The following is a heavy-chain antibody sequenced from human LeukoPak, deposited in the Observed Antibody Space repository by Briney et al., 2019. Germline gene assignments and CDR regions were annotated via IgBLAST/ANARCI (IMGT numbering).Heavy chain of an antibody. CDR3: ARSGAIRGSGWYYFDY. CDR2: ISSSSSYI. D-gene: IGHD6-19*01. Sequence: GGSLRLSCAASGFTFSSYSMNWVRQAPGKGLEWVSSISSSSSYIYYADSVKGRFTISRDNAKNSLYLQMNSLRAEDTAVYYCARSGAIRGSGWYYFDYWGQGTLVTVSS. CDR1: GFTFSSYS. V-gene: IGHV3-21*01. J-gene: IGHJ4*02.